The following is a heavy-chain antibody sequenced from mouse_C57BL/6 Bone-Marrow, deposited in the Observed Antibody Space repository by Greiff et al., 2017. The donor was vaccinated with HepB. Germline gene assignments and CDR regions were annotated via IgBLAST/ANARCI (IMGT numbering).Heavy chain of an antibody. D-gene: IGHD1-1*01. CDR1: GYAFSSYW. CDR3: ARGDYYGSSNYFDY. V-gene: IGHV1-80*01. J-gene: IGHJ2*01. CDR2: IYPGDGDT. Sequence: VQLQQSGAELVKPGASVKISCKASGYAFSSYWMNWVKQRPGKGLEWIGQIYPGDGDTNYNGKFKGKATLTADKSSSTAYMQLSSLTSEDSAVYFCARGDYYGSSNYFDYWGQGTTRTVS.